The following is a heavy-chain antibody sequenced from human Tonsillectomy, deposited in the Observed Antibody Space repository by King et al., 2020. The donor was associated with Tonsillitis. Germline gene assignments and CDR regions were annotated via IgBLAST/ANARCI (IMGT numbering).Heavy chain of an antibody. CDR1: GFTFSRYW. Sequence: VQLVESGGGLVQPGGSLRLSCAASGFTFSRYWMHWVGEAPGKGLVWVSRINSDESSTSYADSVKGRFTISRDNAKNTLYLQMNSLRAEDTAVYYCASPRQSSSWIHFDYWGQGTLVTVSS. V-gene: IGHV3-74*01. J-gene: IGHJ4*02. CDR2: INSDESST. D-gene: IGHD6-13*01. CDR3: ASPRQSSSWIHFDY.